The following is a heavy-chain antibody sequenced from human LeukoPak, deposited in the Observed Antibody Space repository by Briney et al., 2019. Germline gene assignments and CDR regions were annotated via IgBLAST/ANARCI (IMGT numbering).Heavy chain of an antibody. CDR2: IYYSGST. CDR1: GGSISSTSHY. D-gene: IGHD6-13*01. CDR3: ARLGYSVSWTDC. Sequence: ASETLSLTCTVSGGSISSTSHYWGWIRQPPGKGLEWIGSIYYSGSTYYNPSLKSRVTISVDTSKNQFSLRLSSVTAADMAVYFCARLGYSVSWTDCWGQGTLVTVSS. V-gene: IGHV4-39*01. J-gene: IGHJ4*02.